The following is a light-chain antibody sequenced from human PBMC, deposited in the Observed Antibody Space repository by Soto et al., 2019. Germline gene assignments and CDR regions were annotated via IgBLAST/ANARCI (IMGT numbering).Light chain of an antibody. V-gene: IGKV3-11*01. J-gene: IGKJ1*01. CDR3: EQRYSWPRT. Sequence: EIVLTQSPATLSLSPGERATLSCRASQSVISQLSWYQHKPGQAPSLLIYDTSNRAPGIPARFSGSGSGTDFTLSITSIAPEECAVYYCEQRYSWPRTFGQGTKVDIK. CDR1: QSVISQ. CDR2: DTS.